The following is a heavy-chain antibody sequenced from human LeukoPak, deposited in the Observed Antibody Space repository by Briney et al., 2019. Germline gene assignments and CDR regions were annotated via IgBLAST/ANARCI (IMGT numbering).Heavy chain of an antibody. D-gene: IGHD1/OR15-1a*01. J-gene: IGHJ4*02. CDR1: GFTFSSYE. CDR2: ISSSGSTI. Sequence: GGSLRPSCAASGFTFSSYEMNWVRQAPGKGLEWVSYISSSGSTIYYADSVKGRFTISRDNAKNSLYLQMNSLRAEDTAVYYCARAALTTPFDYWGQGTLVTVSS. CDR3: ARAALTTPFDY. V-gene: IGHV3-48*03.